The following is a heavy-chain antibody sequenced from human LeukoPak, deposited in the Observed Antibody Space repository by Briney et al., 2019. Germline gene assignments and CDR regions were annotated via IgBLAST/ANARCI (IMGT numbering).Heavy chain of an antibody. CDR1: GGSISSSSYY. J-gene: IGHJ4*02. Sequence: PSETLSLTCTVSGGSISSSSYYWGWIRQPPGKGLEWIGSIYYSGSTYYNPSLKSRVTISVDTSKNQFSLKLSSVTAADTAVYYCASSEDCSGGSCYRLFDYWGQGTLVTVSS. CDR2: IYYSGST. CDR3: ASSEDCSGGSCYRLFDY. V-gene: IGHV4-39*01. D-gene: IGHD2-15*01.